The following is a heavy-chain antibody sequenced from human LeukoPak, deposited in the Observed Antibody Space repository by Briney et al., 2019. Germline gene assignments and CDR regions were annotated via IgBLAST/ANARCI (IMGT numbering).Heavy chain of an antibody. J-gene: IGHJ6*02. CDR3: ARWSCSSTSCYDGYYYGTDV. D-gene: IGHD2-2*01. V-gene: IGHV1-18*01. Sequence: ASVKVSCKASGYTFTSYGISWVRQAPGQGLEWMGWISAYNGNTNYAQKLQGRVTMTTDTSTSTAYMELRSLRSDDTAVYYCARWSCSSTSCYDGYYYGTDVWGQGTTVTVSS. CDR1: GYTFTSYG. CDR2: ISAYNGNT.